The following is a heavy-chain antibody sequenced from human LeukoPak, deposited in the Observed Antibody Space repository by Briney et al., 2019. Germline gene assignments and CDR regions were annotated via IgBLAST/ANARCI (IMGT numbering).Heavy chain of an antibody. CDR3: ARESGYCSSTSCYPFVY. J-gene: IGHJ4*02. CDR1: GFTFSSYW. V-gene: IGHV3-74*01. D-gene: IGHD2-2*01. CDR2: INSDGSST. Sequence: GGSLRLSCAASGFTFSSYWMHWVRQAPGKGLVWVSRINSDGSSTPYADAVKGRFTISRDNAKNSLYLQMNSRRAEDTALYYCARESGYCSSTSCYPFVYWGQGTLVTVSS.